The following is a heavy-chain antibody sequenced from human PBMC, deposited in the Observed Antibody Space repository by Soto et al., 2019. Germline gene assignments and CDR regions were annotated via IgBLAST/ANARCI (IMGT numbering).Heavy chain of an antibody. CDR3: ARINWSPRGSSSDT. CDR1: GFNVAGKY. Sequence: GGSLRLSCAASGFNVAGKYMSWVRQAPGKGLEWVSVIYSGGQIYYADSVKGRFTISIDNSKNTVNLDMNALRAEDTATYYCARINWSPRGSSSDTWGQGTLVTVSS. CDR2: IYSGGQI. J-gene: IGHJ4*02. D-gene: IGHD6-6*01. V-gene: IGHV3-53*01.